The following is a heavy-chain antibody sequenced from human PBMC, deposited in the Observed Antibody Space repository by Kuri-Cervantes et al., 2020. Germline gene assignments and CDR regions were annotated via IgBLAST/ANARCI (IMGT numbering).Heavy chain of an antibody. D-gene: IGHD3-9*01. CDR2: IWYDGSNK. CDR1: GFTFSSYG. CDR3: AKGGSYDILTGYRHYYTFNTMDV. J-gene: IGHJ6*02. Sequence: GESLKISCAASGFTFSSYGMHWVRQAPGKGLEWVAVIWYDGSNKYYADSVKGRFTISRDNSKNTLYLQMNSLRAEDTAVYYCAKGGSYDILTGYRHYYTFNTMDVWGQGTTVTVSS. V-gene: IGHV3-33*06.